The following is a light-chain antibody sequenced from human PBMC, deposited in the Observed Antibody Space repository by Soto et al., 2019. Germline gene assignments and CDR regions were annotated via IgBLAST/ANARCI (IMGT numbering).Light chain of an antibody. J-gene: IGLJ1*01. Sequence: QSVLTQPASVSGSPGQSITISCTGTSSDVGAYSYVSWYQQHPGKAPKLIIYDASDRPSGMSNRFSGSKSDNTASLTISGLQDEEETAHSSSSYESRRTYVFGTGTKVTV. CDR1: SSDVGAYSY. CDR2: DAS. V-gene: IGLV2-14*01. CDR3: SSYESRRTYV.